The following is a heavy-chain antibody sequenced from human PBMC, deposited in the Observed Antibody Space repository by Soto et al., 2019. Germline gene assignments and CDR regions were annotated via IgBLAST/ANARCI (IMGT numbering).Heavy chain of an antibody. D-gene: IGHD2-15*01. J-gene: IGHJ5*02. CDR3: ARVRGRLLRFDP. Sequence: QMQLQESGPGLVKPSQTLSLTCTVSGGSISSGDYYWSWIRQPPGKGLEWIGYIYYSGSTNYNPSRKSRXXIXVXXSKNQFSLKLSSVTAADTAVYYCARVRGRLLRFDPWGQGTLVTVSS. CDR1: GGSISSGDYY. CDR2: IYYSGST. V-gene: IGHV4-30-4*01.